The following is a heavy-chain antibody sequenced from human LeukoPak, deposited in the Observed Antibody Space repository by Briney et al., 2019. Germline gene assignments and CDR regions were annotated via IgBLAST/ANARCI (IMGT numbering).Heavy chain of an antibody. V-gene: IGHV1-2*02. D-gene: IGHD6-19*01. J-gene: IGHJ4*02. CDR2: INPDSGGT. CDR3: AKVMNRLYNSGWYHFDF. Sequence: ASVKVSCKASGYTFTGYYLHWVRQAPGQGLEWMGWINPDSGGTNYAQKFQGRVTMTRDTSISTAYMELRRLTSDDAAVYYCAKVMNRLYNSGWYHFDFWGQGTLVTVSS. CDR1: GYTFTGYY.